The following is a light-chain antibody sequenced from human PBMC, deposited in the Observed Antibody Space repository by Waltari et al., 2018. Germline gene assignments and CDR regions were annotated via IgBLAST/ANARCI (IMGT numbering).Light chain of an antibody. V-gene: IGLV2-14*03. J-gene: IGLJ1*01. Sequence: QSALTQPASVSGSPGQSITISCPGTSSDVGGYNAVSWYQQHPGKDPKLMIYDVVSRPSGVPNRFSGSKSGNTASLVISGLQADDEADYYCSSYTSSISYVFGTGTKVTVL. CDR3: SSYTSSISYV. CDR1: SSDVGGYNA. CDR2: DVV.